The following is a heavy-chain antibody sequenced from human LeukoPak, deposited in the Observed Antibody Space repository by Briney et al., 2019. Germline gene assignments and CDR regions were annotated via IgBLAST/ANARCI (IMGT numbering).Heavy chain of an antibody. CDR2: IYYSEST. Sequence: SETLSLTCTVSGGSISSGGYYWSWIRQHPGKGLEWIGYIYYSESTYYNPSLKSRVTISVDTSKNQFSLKLSSVTAADTAVYYCARERYSSSWYPWFDPWGQGTLVTVSS. D-gene: IGHD6-13*01. CDR3: ARERYSSSWYPWFDP. J-gene: IGHJ5*02. V-gene: IGHV4-31*03. CDR1: GGSISSGGYY.